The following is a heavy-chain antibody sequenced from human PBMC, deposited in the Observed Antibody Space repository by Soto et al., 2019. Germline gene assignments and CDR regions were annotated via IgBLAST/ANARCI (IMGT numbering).Heavy chain of an antibody. J-gene: IGHJ4*02. CDR3: AADLKTVVAATPHPTYFDY. Sequence: GASVKVSCKASGFTFTSSAVQWVRQARGQRLEWIGWIVVGGGNTNYAQKFQERVTITRDMSTSTAYMELSSLRSEDTAVYYCAADLKTVVAATPHPTYFDYWGQGTLVTVSS. CDR1: GFTFTSSA. CDR2: IVVGGGNT. D-gene: IGHD2-15*01. V-gene: IGHV1-58*01.